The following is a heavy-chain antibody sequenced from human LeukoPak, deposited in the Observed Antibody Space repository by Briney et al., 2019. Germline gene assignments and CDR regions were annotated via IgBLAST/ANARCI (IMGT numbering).Heavy chain of an antibody. CDR1: GFTISSHS. D-gene: IGHD6-13*01. CDR2: ISCSSSSI. CDR3: ARTATDTGEFDY. Sequence: GESLSLTCTASGFTISSHSLNWIRQAPGKGLECVSYISCSSSSIYYADSVKGRFTISRDDAKNSLYLQMNSLRAEDTAVYYCARTATDTGEFDYWGQGTLVTVSS. V-gene: IGHV3-21*01. J-gene: IGHJ4*02.